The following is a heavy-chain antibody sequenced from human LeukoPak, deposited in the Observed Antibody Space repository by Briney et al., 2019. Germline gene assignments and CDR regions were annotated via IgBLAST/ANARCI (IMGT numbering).Heavy chain of an antibody. Sequence: PSETLSLTCTVSGGSLSRSSYYWGWIRQPPRKGLEWIGTIYYTGSAFYNPSLKSRVTIPVDTSKNQFSLRLISVTAADTAIYYCARQRDYYDGTFDNWGQGTLVTVSS. V-gene: IGHV4-39*01. D-gene: IGHD3-22*01. J-gene: IGHJ4*02. CDR2: IYYTGSA. CDR3: ARQRDYYDGTFDN. CDR1: GGSLSRSSYY.